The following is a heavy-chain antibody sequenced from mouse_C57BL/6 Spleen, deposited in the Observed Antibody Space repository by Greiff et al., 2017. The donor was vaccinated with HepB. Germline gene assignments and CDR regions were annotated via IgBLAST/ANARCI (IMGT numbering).Heavy chain of an antibody. D-gene: IGHD2-4*01. Sequence: VQLQQSGAELVRPGSSVKLSCKASGYTFTSYWMHWVKQRPIQGLEWIGNIDPSDSETHYNQKFKDKATLTVDKSSSTAYMQLSSLTSEDSAVYYCARSGDYDRGYAMDYWGQGTSVTVSS. J-gene: IGHJ4*01. CDR3: ARSGDYDRGYAMDY. V-gene: IGHV1-52*01. CDR2: IDPSDSET. CDR1: GYTFTSYW.